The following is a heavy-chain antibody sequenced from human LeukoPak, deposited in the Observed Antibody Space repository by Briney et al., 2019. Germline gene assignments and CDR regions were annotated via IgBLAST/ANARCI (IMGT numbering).Heavy chain of an antibody. CDR3: ARVATYYDILTGYYKGAFDI. CDR2: ILYGGST. V-gene: IGHV4-59*01. Sequence: RSESLSLTCTLAAASLSTKYRGWDRQPPEEGLEWIGYILYGGSTNYNTSLKSRVTIAVDTSKNQFSLKLSSVTAADTAVYYCARVATYYDILTGYYKGAFDIWGQGTMVTVSS. D-gene: IGHD3-9*01. CDR1: AASLSTKY. J-gene: IGHJ3*02.